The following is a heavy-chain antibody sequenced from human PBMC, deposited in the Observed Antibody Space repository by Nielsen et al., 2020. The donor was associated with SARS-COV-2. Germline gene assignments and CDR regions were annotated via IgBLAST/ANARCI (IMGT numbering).Heavy chain of an antibody. CDR2: INPSGGST. D-gene: IGHD6-25*01. CDR1: GYTFTSYY. CDR3: SRDQNGGAATSNWYLDL. Sequence: ASVKVSCKASGYTFTSYYMHWLRQAPGQGLEWMGVINPSGGSTSYAQKFQGRVTMTRDTSTSTVYMELSSLRSEDTAVYYCSRDQNGGAATSNWYLDLLGRGTLVIVSS. J-gene: IGHJ2*01. V-gene: IGHV1-46*01.